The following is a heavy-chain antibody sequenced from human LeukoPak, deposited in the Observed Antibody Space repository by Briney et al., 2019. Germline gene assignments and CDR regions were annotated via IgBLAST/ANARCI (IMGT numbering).Heavy chain of an antibody. D-gene: IGHD2-15*01. CDR3: ANDCSGGSCHDY. CDR2: IYHSGST. Sequence: KPSETLSLTCTVSGYSIRSGYYWAWIRQPPGKGLEWIGSIYHSGSTYYNPSLKSRVTISVDTSKNQFSLKLSSVTAADTAVYYCANDCSGGSCHDYWGQGTLVTVSS. CDR1: GYSIRSGYY. V-gene: IGHV4-38-2*02. J-gene: IGHJ4*02.